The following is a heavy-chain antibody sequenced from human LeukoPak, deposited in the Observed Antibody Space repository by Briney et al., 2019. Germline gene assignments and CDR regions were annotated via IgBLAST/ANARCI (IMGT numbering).Heavy chain of an antibody. Sequence: GGSLRLSCAASGFTFSSYWMSWVRQAPGKGLEWVANIKQDGSEKYYVDSVKGRFTISRDNAKNSLYLQMNSLRAEAPAVYYCAREVSYYDSSGYPDWFDPWGQGTLVTVSS. CDR3: AREVSYYDSSGYPDWFDP. CDR2: IKQDGSEK. J-gene: IGHJ5*02. V-gene: IGHV3-7*01. D-gene: IGHD3-22*01. CDR1: GFTFSSYW.